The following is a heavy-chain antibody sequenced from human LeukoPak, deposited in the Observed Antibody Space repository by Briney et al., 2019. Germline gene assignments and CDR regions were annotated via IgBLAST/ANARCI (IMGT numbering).Heavy chain of an antibody. CDR1: GYTLIELS. CDR2: FDPEDGET. CDR3: ATDRAYYDFWSGSKQFDY. D-gene: IGHD3-3*01. V-gene: IGHV1-24*01. Sequence: ASVKVSCKVSGYTLIELSMHWVRQAPGKGLEWMGGFDPEDGETIYAQKFQGRVTMTEDTSTDTAYMELSSLRSEDTAVYYCATDRAYYDFWSGSKQFDYWGQGTLVTVSS. J-gene: IGHJ4*02.